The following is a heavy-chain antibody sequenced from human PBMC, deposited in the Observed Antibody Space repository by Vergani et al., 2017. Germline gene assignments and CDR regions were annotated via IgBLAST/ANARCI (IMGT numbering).Heavy chain of an antibody. CDR1: GFTFSSYW. Sequence: EVQLVESGGGLVQPGGSLRLSCAASGFTFSSYWMSWVRQAPGKGLEWVANIKKDGSEKYYVDSVKGRFTISRDNAKNSLYMQMNSLRAEDTAVYYCARDQTTMIVGYFDYWGQGTLVTVSS. CDR2: IKKDGSEK. D-gene: IGHD3-22*01. J-gene: IGHJ4*02. CDR3: ARDQTTMIVGYFDY. V-gene: IGHV3-7*01.